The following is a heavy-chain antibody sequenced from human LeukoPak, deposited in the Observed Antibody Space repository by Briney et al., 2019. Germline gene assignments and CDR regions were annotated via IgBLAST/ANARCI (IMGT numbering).Heavy chain of an antibody. CDR2: ISGSGGST. CDR1: GFTFSSYA. Sequence: GGSLRLSCAASGFTFSSYAMSWVRQAPGKGLKWVSAISGSGGSTYYADSVKGRFTISRDNSKNTLYLQMNSLRAEDTAVYYCAKLFSNYGGYYFDYWGQGTLVTVSS. J-gene: IGHJ4*02. D-gene: IGHD4-11*01. CDR3: AKLFSNYGGYYFDY. V-gene: IGHV3-23*01.